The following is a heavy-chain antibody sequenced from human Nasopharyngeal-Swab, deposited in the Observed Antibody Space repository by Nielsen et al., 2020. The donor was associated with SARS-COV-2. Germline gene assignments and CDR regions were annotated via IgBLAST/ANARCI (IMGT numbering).Heavy chain of an antibody. V-gene: IGHV4-34*01. D-gene: IGHD1-26*01. J-gene: IGHJ5*02. CDR3: ARDRFSSGKDP. Sequence: WVRRSPGEGLDCIGEIHHRGSTNYNPSLKSRVTISVDSSKNQFSLKLSSVTAADTAVYYCARDRFSSGKDPWGQGTLVTVSS. CDR2: IHHRGST.